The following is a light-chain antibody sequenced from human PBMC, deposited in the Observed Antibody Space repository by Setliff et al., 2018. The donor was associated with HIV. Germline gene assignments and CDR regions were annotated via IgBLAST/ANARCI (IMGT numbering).Light chain of an antibody. CDR3: SSYTSSRTYV. V-gene: IGLV2-14*03. J-gene: IGLJ1*01. Sequence: QSVLTQPASVSGSPGQSITISCTGANSDIGAYNYVSWYQQHPGKAPKLIIYDVSNRPSGVSNRFSGSKSGNTASLTISGLQAEDESDYYCSSYTSSRTYVFGTGTKVTVL. CDR1: NSDIGAYNY. CDR2: DVS.